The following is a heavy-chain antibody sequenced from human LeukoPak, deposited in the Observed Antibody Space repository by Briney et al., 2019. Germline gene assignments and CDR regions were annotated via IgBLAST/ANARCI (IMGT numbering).Heavy chain of an antibody. CDR3: AREMGGAADY. Sequence: GGSPRLSCAASGFTFGSYAMHWVRQAPGKGLEYVSAISSNGGSTYYANSVKGRFTISRDNSKNTLYLQMGSLRAEDMAVYYCAREMGGAADYWGQGTLVTVSS. V-gene: IGHV3-64*01. CDR2: ISSNGGST. CDR1: GFTFGSYA. J-gene: IGHJ4*02. D-gene: IGHD2-15*01.